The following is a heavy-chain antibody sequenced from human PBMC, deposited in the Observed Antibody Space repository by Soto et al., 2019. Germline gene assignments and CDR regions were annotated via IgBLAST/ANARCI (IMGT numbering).Heavy chain of an antibody. CDR1: GFTFSCSA. D-gene: IGHD6-13*01. CDR2: IRSKANSYAT. V-gene: IGHV3-73*01. J-gene: IGHJ4*02. Sequence: PGGSLRLSCAASGFTFSCSAMHWVRQASGKGLEWVGRIRSKANSYATAYAASVKGRFTISRDDSKNTAYLQMNSLKTEDTAVYYCHSAAGRVHWGQGTLVTVSS. CDR3: HSAAGRVH.